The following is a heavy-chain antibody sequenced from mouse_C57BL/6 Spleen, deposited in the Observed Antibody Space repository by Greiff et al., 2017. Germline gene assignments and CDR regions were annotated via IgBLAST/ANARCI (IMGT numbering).Heavy chain of an antibody. D-gene: IGHD2-4*01. CDR2: ISSGSSTI. J-gene: IGHJ4*01. CDR1: GFTFSDYG. CDR3: AEDDYAVYAMDY. Sequence: EVQLVESGGGLVKPGGSLKLSCAASGFTFSDYGMHWVRQAPEKGLEWVAYISSGSSTIYYADTVKGRFTISRDNAKNTLFLQMTSLRSEDTAMYDCAEDDYAVYAMDYWGQGTSVTVSS. V-gene: IGHV5-17*01.